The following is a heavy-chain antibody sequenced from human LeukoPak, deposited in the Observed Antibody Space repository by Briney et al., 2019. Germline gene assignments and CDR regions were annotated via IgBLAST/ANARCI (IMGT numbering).Heavy chain of an antibody. D-gene: IGHD5-12*01. J-gene: IGHJ4*02. CDR1: GGSISSSSYY. V-gene: IGHV4-39*07. Sequence: SETLSLTCTVSGGSISSSSYYWGWIRQPPGKGLEWIGSLYYSGSTYYNPSLKSRVTISVDTSKNQFSLKLSSVTAADTAVYYCARGGYSDIVATMGVSSHYYFDYWGQGTLVTVSS. CDR2: LYYSGST. CDR3: ARGGYSDIVATMGVSSHYYFDY.